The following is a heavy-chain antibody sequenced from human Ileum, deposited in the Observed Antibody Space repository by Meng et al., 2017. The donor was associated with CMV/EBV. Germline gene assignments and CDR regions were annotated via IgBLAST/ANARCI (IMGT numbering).Heavy chain of an antibody. CDR1: GGSFSSYP. D-gene: IGHD1-26*01. V-gene: IGHV4-34*01. Sequence: VQLKQGGEGLLKPSGTLSLTRAVYGGSFSSYPWNWIRQPPGEGLEWIGEVTRSGSTNYNPSLKSRLIISLDTSTNQFSLKLNSVTAADTAIYYCARGSSQVWELLHYWGQGTLVTVSS. CDR2: VTRSGST. CDR3: ARGSSQVWELLHY. J-gene: IGHJ4*02.